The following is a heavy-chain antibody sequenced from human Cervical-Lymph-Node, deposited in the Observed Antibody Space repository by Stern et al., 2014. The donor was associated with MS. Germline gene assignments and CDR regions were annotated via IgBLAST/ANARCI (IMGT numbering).Heavy chain of an antibody. CDR2: IIPMFGLT. CDR3: ARVRASAGVYYAMDV. V-gene: IGHV1-69*09. Sequence: MQLVESGAEVKEPGSSVKVSCKASGGTFSSQTVAWVRQARGQGLQWMGTIIPMFGLTTYTQTFQDRITLTADKATGTAYLDLNSLASDDTAVYYCARVRASAGVYYAMDVWGQGTPVIVSS. CDR1: GGTFSSQT. J-gene: IGHJ6*02. D-gene: IGHD3-10*01.